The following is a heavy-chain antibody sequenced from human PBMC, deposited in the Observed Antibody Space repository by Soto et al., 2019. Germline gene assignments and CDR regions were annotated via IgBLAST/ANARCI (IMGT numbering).Heavy chain of an antibody. CDR1: GYTFTSYY. CDR3: ARDHVDIVAARNFDY. D-gene: IGHD5-12*01. Sequence: GASVKVSCKASGYTFTSYYMHWVRQAPGQGLEWMGIINPSGGSTSYAQKFQGRVTMTRDTSTSTVYMELSSLRSEDTAVYYCARDHVDIVAARNFDYWGQGTLVTVS. V-gene: IGHV1-46*01. J-gene: IGHJ4*02. CDR2: INPSGGST.